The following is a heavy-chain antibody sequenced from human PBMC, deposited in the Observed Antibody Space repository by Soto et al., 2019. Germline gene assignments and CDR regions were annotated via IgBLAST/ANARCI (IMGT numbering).Heavy chain of an antibody. CDR3: ARPRPYCGGDCPDS. Sequence: GGSLRLSCAASGFTFSSYWMHWVRQAPGKGLVWVSRINSDGSSTSYADSVKGRFTISRDNAKNTLYLQMNSLRAEDTAVYYCARPRPYCGGDCPDSWGQGTLVTVSS. D-gene: IGHD2-21*02. V-gene: IGHV3-74*01. CDR2: INSDGSST. J-gene: IGHJ4*02. CDR1: GFTFSSYW.